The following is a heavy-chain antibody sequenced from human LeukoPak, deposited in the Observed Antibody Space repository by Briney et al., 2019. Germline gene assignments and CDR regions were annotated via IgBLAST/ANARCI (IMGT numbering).Heavy chain of an antibody. V-gene: IGHV3-23*01. CDR3: ARTFRSGDGYKVGYFDY. CDR2: ISGSGGST. D-gene: IGHD5-24*01. Sequence: GGSLRLSCSASGFTLSTYAMIWVRQAPGKGLEWVSTISGSGGSTNYADSVKGRFTISRDNSKNTLFLQMNSLRAEDTAIYYCARTFRSGDGYKVGYFDYWGQGTLVTVSS. J-gene: IGHJ4*02. CDR1: GFTLSTYA.